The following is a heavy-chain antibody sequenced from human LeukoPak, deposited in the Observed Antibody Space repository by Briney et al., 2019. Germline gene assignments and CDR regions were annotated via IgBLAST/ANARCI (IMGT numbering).Heavy chain of an antibody. CDR2: ISPTGGTP. CDR1: GFTFSNYA. Sequence: GGSLRLSCAASGFTFSNYAMTWVRQAPGKGLEWVSTISPTGGTPYYADSMKGRFTISRDNSKNTLYLQMNSLRAEDTAVYYCARAKYSSGWLPFDYWGQGTLVTVSS. CDR3: ARAKYSSGWLPFDY. V-gene: IGHV3-23*01. D-gene: IGHD6-19*01. J-gene: IGHJ4*02.